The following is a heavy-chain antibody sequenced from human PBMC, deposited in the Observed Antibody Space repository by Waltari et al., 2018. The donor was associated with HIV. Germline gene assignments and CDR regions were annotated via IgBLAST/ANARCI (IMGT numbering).Heavy chain of an antibody. CDR3: TTDYWVVTAY. CDR2: IKSSSDGGTI. CDR1: GLTFSDAW. V-gene: IGHV3-15*01. D-gene: IGHD2-21*02. Sequence: VESGGGLVKPGGSLRLSCAASGLTFSDAWMNWVRQAPGKGLEWVGRIKSSSDGGTIDYAAPVKGRFTISRDDSKNTLYLQMNSLKTEDTAVYFCTTDYWVVTAYWGQGT. J-gene: IGHJ4*02.